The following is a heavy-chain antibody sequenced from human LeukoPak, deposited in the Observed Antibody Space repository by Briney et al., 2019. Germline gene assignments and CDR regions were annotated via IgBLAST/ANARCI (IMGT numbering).Heavy chain of an antibody. CDR1: GFTFSHYE. J-gene: IGHJ4*02. D-gene: IGHD1-26*01. V-gene: IGHV3-48*03. Sequence: PGGSLRLSCAASGFTFSHYEMNWVRQAPGKGLEWVAYITSSGSDIYYADSVRGRFSISRDNATNSLYLQMNSLRAEDTAVYYCAREGGEWELLRTFDYWGQGTLVTVSS. CDR2: ITSSGSDI. CDR3: AREGGEWELLRTFDY.